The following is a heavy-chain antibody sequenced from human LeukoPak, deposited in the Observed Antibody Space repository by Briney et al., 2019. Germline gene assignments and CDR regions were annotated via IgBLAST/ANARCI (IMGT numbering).Heavy chain of an antibody. J-gene: IGHJ4*02. CDR2: ISGSGGST. D-gene: IGHD5-18*01. V-gene: IGHV3-23*01. CDR3: AKDLGGYSYGYGVYFDY. Sequence: GGSLRLSCAASGFTFSSYAMSWVRQAPGKGLEWVSAISGSGGSTYYADSVKGRFTISRDNSKNTLYLQMNSLRAEDTAVYYCAKDLGGYSYGYGVYFDYWGQGTLVTVSS. CDR1: GFTFSSYA.